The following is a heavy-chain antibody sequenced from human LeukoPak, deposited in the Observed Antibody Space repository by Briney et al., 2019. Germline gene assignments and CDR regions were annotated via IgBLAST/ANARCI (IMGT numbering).Heavy chain of an antibody. CDR2: ISSSGSTI. J-gene: IGHJ4*02. D-gene: IGHD3-9*01. CDR3: ARDVGFKYDILTGYLDY. CDR1: GFTFSSYE. Sequence: GGSLRLSCAASGFTFSSYEMNWVRQAPGKGLEWVSYISSSGSTIYYADSVKGRFTISRDNAKNSLYLQMNSLRAEDTAVYYWARDVGFKYDILTGYLDYWGQGTLVTVSS. V-gene: IGHV3-48*03.